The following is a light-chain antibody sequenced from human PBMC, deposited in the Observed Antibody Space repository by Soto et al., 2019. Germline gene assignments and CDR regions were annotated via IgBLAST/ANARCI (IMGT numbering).Light chain of an antibody. CDR2: EVS. Sequence: QSALTQPASVSGSPGQSITISCTGTSSDVGGYIYVSWYQQHPGKAPKLMIYEVSKRPSGVSTRFSGSKSGNTASLTISGLQAEDEADYYCSSYTTSSSWLFGGGTKLTVL. CDR3: SSYTTSSSWL. J-gene: IGLJ3*02. V-gene: IGLV2-14*01. CDR1: SSDVGGYIY.